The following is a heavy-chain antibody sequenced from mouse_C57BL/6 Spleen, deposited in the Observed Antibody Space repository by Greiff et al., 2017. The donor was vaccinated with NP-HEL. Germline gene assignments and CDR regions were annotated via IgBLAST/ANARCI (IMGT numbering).Heavy chain of an antibody. CDR3: VVSSWYYAMDY. D-gene: IGHD1-1*01. CDR2: IRSKSNNYAT. Sequence: EVHLVESGGGLVQPKGSLKLSCAASGFSFNTYAMNWVRQAPGKGLEWVARIRSKSNNYATYYADSVKDRFTISRDDSESMLYLKMNNLKTEDTAMYYCVVSSWYYAMDYWGQGTSVTVSS. CDR1: GFSFNTYA. J-gene: IGHJ4*01. V-gene: IGHV10-1*01.